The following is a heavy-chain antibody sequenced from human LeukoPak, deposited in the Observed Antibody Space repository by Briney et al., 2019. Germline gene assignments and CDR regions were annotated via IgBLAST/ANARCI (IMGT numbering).Heavy chain of an antibody. J-gene: IGHJ1*01. CDR1: GGSFSGYY. CDR3: ARGAAAFQH. CDR2: INHSGST. D-gene: IGHD6-13*01. V-gene: IGHV4-34*01. Sequence: PSETLSLTCAVYGGSFSGYYWSWIRQPPGKGLEWIGEINHSGSTNYNPSLKSRVTMSVDTSKNQFSLKLSSVTAADTAVYYCARGAAAFQHWGQGTLVTVSS.